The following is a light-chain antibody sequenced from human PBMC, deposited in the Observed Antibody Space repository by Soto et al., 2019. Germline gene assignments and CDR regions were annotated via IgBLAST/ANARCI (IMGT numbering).Light chain of an antibody. CDR2: AAS. CDR3: LQDHDDSWT. Sequence: DFQMTQSPSTLSASVGDRVAITCRASQSINNWLAWYQQKPGKAPTLLIYAASNLQSGVPSRFRGSRSGTEFTLTVSSLQPEDFATYYCLQDHDDSWTFGQGTKVDIK. V-gene: IGKV1-5*01. CDR1: QSINNW. J-gene: IGKJ1*01.